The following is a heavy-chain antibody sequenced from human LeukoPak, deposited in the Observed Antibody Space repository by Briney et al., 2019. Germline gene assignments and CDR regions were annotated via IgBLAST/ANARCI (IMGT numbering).Heavy chain of an antibody. J-gene: IGHJ6*03. CDR3: ARTSGRSWFYYYIDV. CDR2: IYISGST. CDR1: GGFLSNYN. Sequence: SETLTLTCRVSGGFLSNYNWNWIRQSAGKGLEWIWRIYISGSTDYNPSLKSRVTMSVDASKNEFSLRLNSVTAADSAVYYCARTSGRSWFYYYIDVWGKGTTVTVSS. V-gene: IGHV4-4*07. D-gene: IGHD2-15*01.